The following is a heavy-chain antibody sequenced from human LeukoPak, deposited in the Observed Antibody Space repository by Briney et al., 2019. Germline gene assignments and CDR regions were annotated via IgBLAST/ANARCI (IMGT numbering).Heavy chain of an antibody. J-gene: IGHJ4*02. CDR1: GFTFSNAW. V-gene: IGHV3-15*01. CDR2: IKSKTDGCTT. Sequence: GGSLRLSCAASGFTFSNAWTSWVRQAPGKGLEWVGGIKSKTDGCTTDYAAPGKGRFTISRDDSKNTLYLQMNSLKTEDTAVYYCTTDHYDYVWGSYRPDYWGQGTLVTVSS. CDR3: TTDHYDYVWGSYRPDY. D-gene: IGHD3-16*02.